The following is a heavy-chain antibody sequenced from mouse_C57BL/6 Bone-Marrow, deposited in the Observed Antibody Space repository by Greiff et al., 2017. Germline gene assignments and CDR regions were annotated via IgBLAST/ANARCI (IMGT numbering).Heavy chain of an antibody. Sequence: VHVKQSGAELVRPGASVKLSCTASGFNIKDDYMHWVKQRPEQGLEWIGWIDPENGDTEYASKFQGKATITADTSSNTAYLQLSSLTSEATAVYYCTWETAQVDFDYWGQGTTLTVSS. CDR2: IDPENGDT. D-gene: IGHD3-2*02. CDR1: GFNIKDDY. CDR3: TWETAQVDFDY. V-gene: IGHV14-4*01. J-gene: IGHJ2*01.